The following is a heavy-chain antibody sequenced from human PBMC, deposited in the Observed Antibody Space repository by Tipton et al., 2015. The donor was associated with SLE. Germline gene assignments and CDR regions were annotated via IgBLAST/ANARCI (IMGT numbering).Heavy chain of an antibody. V-gene: IGHV4-34*01. CDR1: GETFSGYY. Sequence: TLSPTCAVYGETFSGYYWSWIRQPPGKGLDWIGEITHSGGTNYNPSLKSRVTISVDTSKNQFSLRLSSVTAADTAVYYRARRPVGSTLDYWGQGTLVTVSS. J-gene: IGHJ4*02. CDR3: ARRPVGSTLDY. D-gene: IGHD1-26*01. CDR2: ITHSGGT.